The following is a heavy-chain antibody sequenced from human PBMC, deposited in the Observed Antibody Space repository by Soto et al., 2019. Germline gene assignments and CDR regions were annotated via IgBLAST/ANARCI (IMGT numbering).Heavy chain of an antibody. V-gene: IGHV3-33*06. CDR2: IWYDGSNK. Sequence: GGSLRLSCAASGFTFSSYGMHWVRQAPGKGLEWVAVIWYDGSNKYYADSVKGRFTISRDNSKNTLYLQMNSLRAEDTAVYYCAKTYRAGRYYYYMDVWGKGTTVTVSS. CDR1: GFTFSSYG. CDR3: AKTYRAGRYYYYMDV. J-gene: IGHJ6*03. D-gene: IGHD4-4*01.